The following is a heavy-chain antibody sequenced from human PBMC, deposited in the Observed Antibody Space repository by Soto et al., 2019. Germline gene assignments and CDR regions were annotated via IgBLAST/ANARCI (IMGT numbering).Heavy chain of an antibody. D-gene: IGHD4-17*01. CDR3: ATMDGYFQF. CDR2: ITGSGDKT. V-gene: IGHV3-23*01. Sequence: GGSLRLSCADSGFRFSSYSMSWVRQAPGKGLEWVSAITGSGDKTYYADSVKGRFTISRDNSKKTHYLQMSSLRAEDSAIYYCATMDGYFQFWGQGTLVTVSS. CDR1: GFRFSSYS. J-gene: IGHJ4*02.